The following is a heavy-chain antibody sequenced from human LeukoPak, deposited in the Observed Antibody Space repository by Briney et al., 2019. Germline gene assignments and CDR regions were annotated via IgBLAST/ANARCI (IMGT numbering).Heavy chain of an antibody. J-gene: IGHJ4*02. CDR2: MNPNSGGT. CDR3: ARLSGDSFEY. Sequence: ASVKVSCKASGYTFTSYDINWVRQATGQGLEWMGWMNPNSGGTNYAQKFQGRVTMTRDTSISTAYMELSRLRSDDTAVYYCARLSGDSFEYWGQGTLVTVSS. CDR1: GYTFTSYD. D-gene: IGHD2-15*01. V-gene: IGHV1-2*02.